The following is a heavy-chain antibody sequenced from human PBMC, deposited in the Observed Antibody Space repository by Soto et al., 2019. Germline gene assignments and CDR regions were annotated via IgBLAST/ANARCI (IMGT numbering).Heavy chain of an antibody. CDR1: GGTFRNFT. V-gene: IGHV1-69*06. J-gene: IGHJ6*02. Sequence: SVKVCCKASGGTFRNFTISWVRQAPGQGLEWMGGIIPLFDTPNYAQKFQDRVTITADKSTSTVYMDLSSLRSEDTALYYCARGPHYDYIHRAGYYYGMDVWGPGTTVTVSS. CDR3: ARGPHYDYIHRAGYYYGMDV. CDR2: IIPLFDTP. D-gene: IGHD3-16*01.